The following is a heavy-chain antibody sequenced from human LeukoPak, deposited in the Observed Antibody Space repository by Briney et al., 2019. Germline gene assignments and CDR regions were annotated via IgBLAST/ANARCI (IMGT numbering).Heavy chain of an antibody. CDR2: IWYDGSNK. D-gene: IGHD5-18*01. Sequence: GGSLRLSCAASGFTFSSYGMHWVRQAPGKGLEWVAVIWYDGSNKYYADSVKGRFTISRDNSKNTLYLQMNSLRAEDTAVYYCARDPGYSYGYVGFDYWGQGTLVTVSS. CDR1: GFTFSSYG. V-gene: IGHV3-33*01. J-gene: IGHJ4*02. CDR3: ARDPGYSYGYVGFDY.